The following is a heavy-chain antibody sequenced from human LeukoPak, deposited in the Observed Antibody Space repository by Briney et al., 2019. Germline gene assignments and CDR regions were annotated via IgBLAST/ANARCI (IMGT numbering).Heavy chain of an antibody. CDR3: ARSRVSSSWRRSISFDY. Sequence: KRSETLSLSCAVYGGSFSGYYWSWIRHPPGKGLERIGEINHSGSTNYNPSLKSRVTISVDTSKNQFSLKLSSVTAADTAVYYCARSRVSSSWRRSISFDYWGQGTLVTVSS. CDR1: GGSFSGYY. D-gene: IGHD6-13*01. CDR2: INHSGST. J-gene: IGHJ4*02. V-gene: IGHV4-34*01.